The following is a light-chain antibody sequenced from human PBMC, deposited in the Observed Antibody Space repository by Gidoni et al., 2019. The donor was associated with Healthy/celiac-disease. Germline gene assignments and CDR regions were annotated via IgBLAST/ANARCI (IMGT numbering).Light chain of an antibody. CDR3: QQYGSSPYT. CDR2: GAS. J-gene: IGKJ2*01. V-gene: IGKV3-20*01. CDR1: QSVSSSY. Sequence: EIVLTQSPGTLSLSPGESATLSCRASQSVSSSYLAWYQQQPGQAPRLLIYGASSRATGIPDRFIGSGSGTDFTLTISILEPEDFAVYYCQQYGSSPYTFXXXTKLEIK.